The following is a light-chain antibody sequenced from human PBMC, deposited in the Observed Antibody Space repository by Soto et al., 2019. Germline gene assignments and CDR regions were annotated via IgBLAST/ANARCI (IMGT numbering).Light chain of an antibody. CDR2: GAS. CDR3: QQRSNWPT. J-gene: IGKJ5*01. Sequence: IVLTHSPGTLSLSPGEIATLSFRASQSVDSNLAWYQQKPGQTPRLLMYGASTRPTGIPARFSGSGSGTDFTLTISSLEPEDFAVYYCQQRSNWPTFGQGTRLEIK. CDR1: QSVDSN. V-gene: IGKV3-11*01.